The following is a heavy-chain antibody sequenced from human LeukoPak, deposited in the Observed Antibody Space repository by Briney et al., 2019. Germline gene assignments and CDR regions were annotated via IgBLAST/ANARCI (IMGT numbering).Heavy chain of an antibody. CDR2: IIPIFGTA. V-gene: IGHV1-69*13. CDR1: GGTFSSYA. CDR3: ARDRMALGARRAFDY. Sequence: SVKVSCKASGGTFSSYAISWVRQAPGQGLEWMGGIIPIFGTANYAQKFQGRVTITADESTSTAYMELSSLRSEDTAVYYCARDRMALGARRAFDYWGQGTLATVSS. D-gene: IGHD1-26*01. J-gene: IGHJ4*02.